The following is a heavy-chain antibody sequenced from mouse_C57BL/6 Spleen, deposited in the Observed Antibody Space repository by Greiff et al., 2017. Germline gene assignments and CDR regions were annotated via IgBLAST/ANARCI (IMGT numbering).Heavy chain of an antibody. D-gene: IGHD2-5*01. CDR3: ARSPLYYSKGGYAMDY. J-gene: IGHJ4*01. Sequence: EVQLQQSGPELVKPGASVKISCKASGYSFTGYFMNWVKQSHGKSLEWIGRINPYNGATFYNQKFKGKATLHVDKSSSTAHMVLLSLTSEEFAVYYCARSPLYYSKGGYAMDYWGQGTSVTVSS. CDR2: INPYNGAT. V-gene: IGHV1-37*01. CDR1: GYSFTGYF.